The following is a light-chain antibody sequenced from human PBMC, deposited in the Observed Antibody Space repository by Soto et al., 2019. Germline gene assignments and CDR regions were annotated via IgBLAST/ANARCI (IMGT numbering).Light chain of an antibody. Sequence: EAVLTQSPGTLSLSPGERATLSWRASQSVNTNYLAWYQQKSGQAPRLLIYGASSRATGIPDRFSGSGSGTDFTLTISRLEPEDFAAYFCQQYGSSPITFGQGTRLEIK. CDR1: QSVNTNY. V-gene: IGKV3-20*01. CDR2: GAS. CDR3: QQYGSSPIT. J-gene: IGKJ5*01.